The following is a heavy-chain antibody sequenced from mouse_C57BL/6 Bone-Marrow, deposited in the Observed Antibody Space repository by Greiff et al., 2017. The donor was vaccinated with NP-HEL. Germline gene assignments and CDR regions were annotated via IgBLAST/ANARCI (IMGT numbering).Heavy chain of an antibody. V-gene: IGHV14-4*01. CDR1: GFTINDYY. Sequence: VQLQQSGAELVRPGASVKLSCTASGFTINDYYMHWVKQRPEQGLEWIGWIDPENGDTDYALKFQGKATITADTSSNTAYLQLSSLTSEDTAVYYCTTPPFDYWGRGTTLTVSS. CDR2: IDPENGDT. J-gene: IGHJ2*01. CDR3: TTPPFDY.